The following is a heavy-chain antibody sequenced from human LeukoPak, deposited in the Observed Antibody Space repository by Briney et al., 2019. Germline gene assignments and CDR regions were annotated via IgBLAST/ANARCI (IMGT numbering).Heavy chain of an antibody. CDR3: AREAYSGSPLY. CDR2: VYTSGST. Sequence: SETLSLTCTVSGGSISSSVYYWGWTRQPPGKGLEWIGRVYTSGSTNYNPSLKSRVTISVDTSKNQFSLKLSSVTAADTAVYYCAREAYSGSPLYWGQGTLVTVSS. CDR1: GGSISSSVYY. J-gene: IGHJ4*02. V-gene: IGHV4-61*02. D-gene: IGHD1-26*01.